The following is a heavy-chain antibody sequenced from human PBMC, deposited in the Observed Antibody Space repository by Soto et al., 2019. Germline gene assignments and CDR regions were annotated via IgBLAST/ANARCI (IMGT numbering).Heavy chain of an antibody. CDR1: GFTLNTFS. D-gene: IGHD2-15*01. V-gene: IGHV3-48*02. J-gene: IGHJ6*02. CDR3: VRGRSDSLMDV. Sequence: LRLSCAGSGFTLNTFSMNWVRQAPGKGLEWVSYISSSRATIYYADSVKGRFTISRDDAKNSLYLQMSSLRDDDTAVYYCVRGRSDSLMDVWGQGTTVTVSS. CDR2: ISSSRATI.